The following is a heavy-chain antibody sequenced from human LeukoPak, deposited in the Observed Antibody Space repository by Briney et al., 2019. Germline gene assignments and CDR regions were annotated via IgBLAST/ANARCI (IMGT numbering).Heavy chain of an antibody. D-gene: IGHD6-19*01. CDR1: GGSISSYY. J-gene: IGHJ5*02. V-gene: IGHV4-59*01. Sequence: PSETLSLTCTVSGGSISSYYWSWIRQPPGKGLEWIGYICYSGSTNYNPSLKSRVTISVDTSKNQFSLKLSSVTAADTAVYYCARDLGYSSGWYGKWFDPWGQGTLVTVSS. CDR2: ICYSGST. CDR3: ARDLGYSSGWYGKWFDP.